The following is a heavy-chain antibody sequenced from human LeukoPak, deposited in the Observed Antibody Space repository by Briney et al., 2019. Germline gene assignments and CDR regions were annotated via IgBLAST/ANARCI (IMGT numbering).Heavy chain of an antibody. CDR2: IKSKTDGGTT. CDR3: TVRITIFGVIRSSDY. J-gene: IGHJ4*02. CDR1: GFTFSNAL. D-gene: IGHD3-3*01. V-gene: IGHV3-15*01. Sequence: WGSLRLSCAASGFTFSNALMSWVRQAPGKGLEWIGRIKSKTDGGTTDYAAPVKGRFTISRDDSKNTLYLQMNSLKTEDTAVYYCTVRITIFGVIRSSDYWGQGTLVTVSS.